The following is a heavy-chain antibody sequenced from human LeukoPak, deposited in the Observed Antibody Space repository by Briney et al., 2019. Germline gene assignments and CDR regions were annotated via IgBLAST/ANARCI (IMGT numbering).Heavy chain of an antibody. V-gene: IGHV3-53*01. CDR2: IYSGGST. Sequence: GGSLRLSCAASGFTVSSNYMSWVRQAPGMGLEWVSVIYSGGSTYYADSVKGRFTISRDNSKNTLYLQMNSLRAEDTAVYYCARESGYSYGYIDYWGQGTLVTVSS. CDR1: GFTVSSNY. D-gene: IGHD5-18*01. CDR3: ARESGYSYGYIDY. J-gene: IGHJ4*02.